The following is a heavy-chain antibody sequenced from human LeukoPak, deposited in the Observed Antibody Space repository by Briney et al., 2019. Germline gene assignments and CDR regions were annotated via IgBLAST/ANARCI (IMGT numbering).Heavy chain of an antibody. Sequence: GGSLRLSCAASGFTVSSNYMSWVRQAPGKGLEWVSVIYSGGSTYYADSVKGRFTISRDNSKNTLYLQMNSLRAEDTAVYYCAKDGGGLRLGELSLYGRYYFDYWGQGTLVTVSS. CDR1: GFTVSSNY. J-gene: IGHJ4*02. D-gene: IGHD3-16*02. CDR3: AKDGGGLRLGELSLYGRYYFDY. V-gene: IGHV3-53*01. CDR2: IYSGGST.